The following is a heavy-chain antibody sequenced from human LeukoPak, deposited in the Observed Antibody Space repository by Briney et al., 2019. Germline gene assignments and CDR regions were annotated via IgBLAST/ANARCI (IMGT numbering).Heavy chain of an antibody. CDR1: GGSISSSSYY. Sequence: SETLSLTCTVSGGSISSSSYYWGWIRQPPGKGLEWIGSLYYSGSTYYNPSLKSRVTISVDTSKNQFSLKLSSVTAADTAVYYCARQARTIYWGQGTLVTVSS. CDR3: ARQARTIY. D-gene: IGHD4/OR15-4a*01. CDR2: LYYSGST. J-gene: IGHJ4*02. V-gene: IGHV4-39*01.